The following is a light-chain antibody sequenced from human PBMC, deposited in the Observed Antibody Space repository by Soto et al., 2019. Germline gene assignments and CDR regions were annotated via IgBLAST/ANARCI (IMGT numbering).Light chain of an antibody. J-gene: IGLJ1*01. CDR1: SSDIGGYNY. Sequence: QSALTQPASLSGSPGQSITISCTGTSSDIGGYNYVSWYQQHPGKAPKLMISDVSNRPSGVANRFSGSKSGNTASLTISGLQAEDEADYYCSSYRDSGTTHYVFGTGTKVTVL. CDR2: DVS. V-gene: IGLV2-14*03. CDR3: SSYRDSGTTHYV.